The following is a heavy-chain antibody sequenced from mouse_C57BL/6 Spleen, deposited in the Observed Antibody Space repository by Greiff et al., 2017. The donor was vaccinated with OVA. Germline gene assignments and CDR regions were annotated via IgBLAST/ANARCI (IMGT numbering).Heavy chain of an antibody. V-gene: IGHV1-69*01. CDR1: GYTFTSSW. J-gene: IGHJ2*01. CDR3: ARAETAQAIDY. D-gene: IGHD3-2*02. Sequence: QVQLQQPGAELVMPGASVKLSCKASGYTFTSSWMHWVKQRPGQGLEWIGEIDPSDSYTNYTQKLKGKSTLTVNKSSGTAYMQLSSLTSEDSAVDYCARAETAQAIDYWGQGTTLTVSS. CDR2: IDPSDSYT.